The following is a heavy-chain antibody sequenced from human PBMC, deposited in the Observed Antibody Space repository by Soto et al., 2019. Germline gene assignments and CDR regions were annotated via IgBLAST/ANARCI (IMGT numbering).Heavy chain of an antibody. CDR1: GFTFGDYA. D-gene: IGHD5-12*01. Sequence: EVPLVESGGGLVKPGRSLRLSCTASGFTFGDYAMSWFRQAPGKGLEWVGFIRSKAYGGTTEYAASVKGRFTISRDDSKSIAYLQMNSLKTEDTAVYYCTRGSVDIVATRLVDYWGQGTLVTVSS. CDR3: TRGSVDIVATRLVDY. CDR2: IRSKAYGGTT. J-gene: IGHJ4*02. V-gene: IGHV3-49*05.